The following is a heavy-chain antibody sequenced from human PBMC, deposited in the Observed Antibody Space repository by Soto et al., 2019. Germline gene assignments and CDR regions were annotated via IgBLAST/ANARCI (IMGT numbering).Heavy chain of an antibody. J-gene: IGHJ4*02. CDR1: GYTFTSYA. Sequence: ASVKVSCKASGYTFTSYAMHWVRQAPGQRLEWMGWISAGNGNTKYSQKFQGRVTITRDTSASTAYMELSSLRSEDTAVYYCARDASSGFPPQYYFDYWGQGTLVTVSS. CDR3: ARDASSGFPPQYYFDY. V-gene: IGHV1-3*01. D-gene: IGHD3-22*01. CDR2: ISAGNGNT.